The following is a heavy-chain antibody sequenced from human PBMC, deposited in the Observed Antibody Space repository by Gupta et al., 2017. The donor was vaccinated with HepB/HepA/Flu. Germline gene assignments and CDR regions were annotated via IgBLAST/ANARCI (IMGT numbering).Heavy chain of an antibody. V-gene: IGHV3-23*01. CDR3: AKNVTTYFDY. Sequence: EVQLLESGGGLVQSGGSLRLSCAASGFPFSGYAMSWVRQAPGKGLEWVSSLSGSGGATYYADSVKGRFTISRDNSKNTLFLQMNSLRVDDTAVYYCAKNVTTYFDYWGQGLLVTVSS. J-gene: IGHJ4*02. D-gene: IGHD1-14*01. CDR1: GFPFSGYA. CDR2: LSGSGGAT.